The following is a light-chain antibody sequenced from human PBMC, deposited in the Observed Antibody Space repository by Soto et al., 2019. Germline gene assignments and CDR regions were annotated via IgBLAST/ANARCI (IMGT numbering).Light chain of an antibody. J-gene: IGKJ1*01. CDR3: QQNFNVPRT. Sequence: DIQMTQSPSSLSASVGDRVPITCRASQNIASYLNWYQQRPGKAPELLIYAASSLQSGVPLRFSGSGSGTEFTLTIDSLQPEDFASFYCQQNFNVPRTFGQGTKVEI. CDR2: AAS. V-gene: IGKV1-39*01. CDR1: QNIASY.